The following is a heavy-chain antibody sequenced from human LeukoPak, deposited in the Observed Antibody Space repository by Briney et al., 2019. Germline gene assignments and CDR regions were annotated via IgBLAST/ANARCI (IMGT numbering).Heavy chain of an antibody. D-gene: IGHD2-2*01. CDR2: IWYDGSNK. Sequence: GRSLRLSCAASGFTFSSYGMHWVRQAPGKGLEWVAVIWYDGSNKYYADSVKGRFTISRDNSKNTLYLQMNSLRAEDTAVYYCARERGDCSGTSCYAHWFDPWGQGTLVTVSS. CDR3: ARERGDCSGTSCYAHWFDP. V-gene: IGHV3-33*01. J-gene: IGHJ5*02. CDR1: GFTFSSYG.